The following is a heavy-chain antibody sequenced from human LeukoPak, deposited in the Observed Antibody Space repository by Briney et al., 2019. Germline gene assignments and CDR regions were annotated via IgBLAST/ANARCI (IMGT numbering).Heavy chain of an antibody. CDR2: IKQDGSEK. J-gene: IGHJ4*02. D-gene: IGHD7-27*01. CDR3: AREKTGNLHFDY. Sequence: PGGSLRLSCVASGFTFSSYWMHWVRQAPGKGLEWVANIKQDGSEKYYVDSVKGRFTISRDNAKNTLYLQMNGLRVEDTAVYYCAREKTGNLHFDYWGQGTLVTVSS. CDR1: GFTFSSYW. V-gene: IGHV3-7*01.